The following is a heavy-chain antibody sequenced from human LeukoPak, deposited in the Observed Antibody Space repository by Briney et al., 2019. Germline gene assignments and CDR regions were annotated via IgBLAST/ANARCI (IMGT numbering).Heavy chain of an antibody. CDR1: GGTFSSYA. Sequence: ASVKVSCKASGGTFSSYAISWVRQAPGQGLEWMGGIIPIFGTANYAQKFQGRVTIITDESTSTAYMELSSLRSEDTAVYYCARPKTGDEGAFDIWGQGTMVTVSS. D-gene: IGHD7-27*01. CDR2: IIPIFGTA. V-gene: IGHV1-69*05. CDR3: ARPKTGDEGAFDI. J-gene: IGHJ3*02.